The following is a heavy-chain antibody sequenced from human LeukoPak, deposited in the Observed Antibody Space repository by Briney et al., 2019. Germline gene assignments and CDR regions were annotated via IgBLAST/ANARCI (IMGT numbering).Heavy chain of an antibody. Sequence: GASVKVSCKASGYTFTSYDIYWVRQATGQGLEWMGWMNPNSGNTGSAQKFQGRLTMTRNTSISTAYMELSSLGSEDTAVYYCARRSQAGGTGIGYWGQGTLVTVSS. CDR1: GYTFTSYD. D-gene: IGHD6-19*01. V-gene: IGHV1-8*01. CDR2: MNPNSGNT. J-gene: IGHJ4*02. CDR3: ARRSQAGGTGIGY.